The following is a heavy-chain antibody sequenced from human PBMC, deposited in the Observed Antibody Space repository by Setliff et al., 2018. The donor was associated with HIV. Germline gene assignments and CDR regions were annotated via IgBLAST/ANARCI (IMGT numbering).Heavy chain of an antibody. CDR3: ARVGGFGYGGNSGAYYFDY. CDR1: GGSISGSY. V-gene: IGHV4-59*01. CDR2: IYYNGGT. J-gene: IGHJ4*02. D-gene: IGHD5-18*01. Sequence: PSETLSLTCTVSGGSISGSYWSWIRRPPGKGLEWIGFIYYNGGTNYNPSLKSRVTISVDTSKKQFFVKLSSVTAADTAVYYCARVGGFGYGGNSGAYYFDYWGQGMLVTVSS.